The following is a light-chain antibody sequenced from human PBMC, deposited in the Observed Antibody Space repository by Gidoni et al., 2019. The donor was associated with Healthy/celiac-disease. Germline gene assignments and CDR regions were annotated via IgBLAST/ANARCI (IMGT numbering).Light chain of an antibody. CDR1: QSISSW. CDR3: QQYNSYPWT. J-gene: IGKJ1*01. V-gene: IGKV1-5*03. CDR2: KAS. Sequence: DTQMTQSPSTLSAAGGDRVTITCRASQSISSWLAWYQQKPGKAPKLLIYKASSLESGVPSRFSGSGSGTEFTLTISSLQPDDFATYYCQQYNSYPWTFXQXTKVEIK.